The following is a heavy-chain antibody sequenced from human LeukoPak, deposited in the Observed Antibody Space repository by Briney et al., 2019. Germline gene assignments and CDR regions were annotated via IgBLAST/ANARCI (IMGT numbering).Heavy chain of an antibody. CDR1: GGSFSGYY. D-gene: IGHD3-22*01. J-gene: IGHJ4*02. CDR3: ARGIPGYYDTSGYYYDY. V-gene: IGHV4-34*01. CDR2: IYHSGST. Sequence: SETLSLTCAVYGGSFSGYYWSWIRQPPGKGLEWIGEIYHSGSTNFNPSLRSRVTISVDKSKNQFSLKLNSVTAADTAVYYCARGIPGYYDTSGYYYDYWGQGTLVTVSS.